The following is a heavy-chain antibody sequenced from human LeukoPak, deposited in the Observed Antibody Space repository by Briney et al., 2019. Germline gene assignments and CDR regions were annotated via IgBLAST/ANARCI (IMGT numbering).Heavy chain of an antibody. J-gene: IGHJ3*02. CDR1: GGSFSGYY. V-gene: IGHV4-34*01. Sequence: SETLSLTCAVYGGSFSGYYWSWIRQPPGKGLEWIGEINHSGSTNYNPSLKSRVTISVDTSKNQFSLKLSSVTAADTAVFYCARDLPYPMDAFDIWGQGTMVTVSS. CDR3: ARDLPYPMDAFDI. CDR2: INHSGST.